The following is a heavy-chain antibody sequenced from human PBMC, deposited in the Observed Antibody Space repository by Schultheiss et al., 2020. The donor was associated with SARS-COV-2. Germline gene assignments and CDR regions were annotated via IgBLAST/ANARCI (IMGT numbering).Heavy chain of an antibody. D-gene: IGHD5/OR15-5a*01. CDR1: GFTFSSYA. Sequence: GESLKISCAASGFTFSSYAMHWVRQAPGKGLEWVSAISGSGGSTYYADSVKGRFTISRDNAKNSLYLQMNSLRAEDTAVYYCARDRTSTPIPYLVPGFDPWGQGTLVTVSS. J-gene: IGHJ5*02. CDR2: ISGSGGST. V-gene: IGHV3-23*01. CDR3: ARDRTSTPIPYLVPGFDP.